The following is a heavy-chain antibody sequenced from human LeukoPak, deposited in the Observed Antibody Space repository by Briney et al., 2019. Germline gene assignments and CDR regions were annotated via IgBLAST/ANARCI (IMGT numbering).Heavy chain of an antibody. CDR2: ISYDGSNR. V-gene: IGHV3-30*03. J-gene: IGHJ4*02. CDR1: GFTFSSYS. D-gene: IGHD3-10*01. Sequence: GGSLRLSCAASGFTFSSYSMNWVRQAPGKGREWVAAISYDGSNRYSADSVKGRFTISRDNSKNTLYLQMNSLRAEDTAVYYCAMGSGSLDYWGQGTLVTVSS. CDR3: AMGSGSLDY.